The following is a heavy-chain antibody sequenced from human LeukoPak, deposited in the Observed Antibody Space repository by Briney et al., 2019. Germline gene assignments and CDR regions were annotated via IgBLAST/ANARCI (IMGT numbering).Heavy chain of an antibody. D-gene: IGHD3-3*01. CDR2: IIPIFGTA. Sequence: SVKVSCKASGGTFRSNAISWVRQAPGQGLEWMGGIIPIFGTANYAQKFQGRVTITADESTSTAYMELSSLRSEDTAVYYCARQEGVLRFLEWFPSRYGMDVWGQGTTVTVSS. CDR3: ARQEGVLRFLEWFPSRYGMDV. J-gene: IGHJ6*02. V-gene: IGHV1-69*13. CDR1: GGTFRSNA.